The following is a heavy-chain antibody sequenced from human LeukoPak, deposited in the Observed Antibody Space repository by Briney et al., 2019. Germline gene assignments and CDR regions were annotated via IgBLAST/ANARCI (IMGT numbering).Heavy chain of an antibody. Sequence: ASVKVSCMASGYTFTSYGISWVRPAPGQGLGWVGWISAYNGNTNYAQKLQGRVTMTTDTSTSTAYMELRSLRSDDTAVYYCASGGYYYDSSGYYQLDYWGQGTLVTVSS. J-gene: IGHJ4*02. D-gene: IGHD3-22*01. CDR3: ASGGYYYDSSGYYQLDY. CDR1: GYTFTSYG. CDR2: ISAYNGNT. V-gene: IGHV1-18*01.